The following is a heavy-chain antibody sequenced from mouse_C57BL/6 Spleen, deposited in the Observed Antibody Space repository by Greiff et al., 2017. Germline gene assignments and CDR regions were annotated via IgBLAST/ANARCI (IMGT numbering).Heavy chain of an antibody. V-gene: IGHV1-82*01. CDR1: GYAFSSSW. CDR3: ARLSYDYFDY. CDR2: IYPGDGDT. D-gene: IGHD1-1*01. Sequence: QVQLKQSGPELVKPGASVKISCKASGYAFSSSWMNWVKQRPGKGLEWIGRIYPGDGDTNYNGKFKGKATLTADKSSSTAYMQLSSLTSEDSAVYFCARLSYDYFDYWGQGTTLTVSS. J-gene: IGHJ2*01.